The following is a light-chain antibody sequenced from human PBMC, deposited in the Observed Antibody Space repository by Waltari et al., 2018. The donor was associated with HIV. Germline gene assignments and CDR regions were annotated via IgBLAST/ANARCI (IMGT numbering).Light chain of an antibody. CDR3: QQRSNWPPLT. J-gene: IGKJ4*01. Sequence: EIVLTQSPATLTLSPGERATLSCRASQSVSSYLACYQQKPGQAPRLLIYDASNRATGIPARFSGSGSGTDFTLTIISLEPEDFAVYYCQQRSNWPPLTFGGGTKVEIK. V-gene: IGKV3-11*01. CDR2: DAS. CDR1: QSVSSY.